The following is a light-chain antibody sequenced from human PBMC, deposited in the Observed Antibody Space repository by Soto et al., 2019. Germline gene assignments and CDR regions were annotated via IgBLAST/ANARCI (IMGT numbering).Light chain of an antibody. V-gene: IGLV2-8*02. CDR1: SSDVGGYNY. CDR3: SSYAGSNKRYV. CDR2: EVT. Sequence: QSVLTQPPSASRSPGQSVTISCTGTSSDVGGYNYVSWYQQHPGKAPKLLIYEVTKRPSGVPDRFSGSKSGNTASLTVSGLQTEDEADYYCSSYAGSNKRYVFGTGTKLTVL. J-gene: IGLJ1*01.